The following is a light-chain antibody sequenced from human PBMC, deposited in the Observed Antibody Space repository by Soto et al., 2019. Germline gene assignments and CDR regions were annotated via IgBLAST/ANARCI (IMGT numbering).Light chain of an antibody. J-gene: IGLJ2*01. CDR1: SSDVGGYNY. Sequence: QSALTQPPSASGSPGQSVTISCTGTSSDVGGYNYVSWYQQHPGKAPKLMIFEVSKRPSGVPDRFSGSKSGNTASLTVSGLQDEDEADYYCSSYAGNNNKMVFGGGTKLTVL. CDR3: SSYAGNNNKMV. V-gene: IGLV2-8*01. CDR2: EVS.